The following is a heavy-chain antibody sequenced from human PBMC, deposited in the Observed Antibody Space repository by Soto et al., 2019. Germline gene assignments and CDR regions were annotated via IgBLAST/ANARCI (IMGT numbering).Heavy chain of an antibody. CDR3: ATQQSRDLWFGELFDWYFDI. CDR1: GFTFDDYA. Sequence: EVQLVESGGGLVQPGRSLRLSCAASGFTFDDYAMHWVRQAPGKGLEWVSGISWNSGSIGYADSVKGRFTISRDNAKNSLYLQMKSLRAEDTALYYCATQQSRDLWFGELFDWYFDIWGRGTLVTVSS. J-gene: IGHJ2*01. D-gene: IGHD3-10*01. V-gene: IGHV3-9*01. CDR2: ISWNSGSI.